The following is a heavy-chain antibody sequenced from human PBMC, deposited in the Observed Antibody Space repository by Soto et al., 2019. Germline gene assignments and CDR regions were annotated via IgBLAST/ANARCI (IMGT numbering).Heavy chain of an antibody. Sequence: ASVKVSCKASGGTFSNSAIIWVRQAPGQGLEWMGGILPIFGTPNYAQKFQGRLTISADEFSSTAYMELNILRSEDTAVYYCAKTPEAMDTAMLKGRSNWGQGSLVTVSS. D-gene: IGHD5-18*01. V-gene: IGHV1-69*13. CDR1: GGTFSNSA. CDR2: ILPIFGTP. CDR3: AKTPEAMDTAMLKGRSN. J-gene: IGHJ4*02.